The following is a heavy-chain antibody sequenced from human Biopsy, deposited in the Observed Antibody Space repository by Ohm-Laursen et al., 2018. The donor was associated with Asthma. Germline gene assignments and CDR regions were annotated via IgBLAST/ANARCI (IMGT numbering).Heavy chain of an antibody. V-gene: IGHV1-18*01. CDR1: GYTFNSAG. CDR2: ISVYNGNT. J-gene: IGHJ6*02. D-gene: IGHD3-10*01. Sequence: ASVKASCKTSGYTFNSAGITWVRQAPGQGLEWTGWISVYNGNTKVAQKLQDRVTMITDTSTSTAYMELRSLRSDDTAVYFCARAVDYSHYYGIDVWGQGTTVTVS. CDR3: ARAVDYSHYYGIDV.